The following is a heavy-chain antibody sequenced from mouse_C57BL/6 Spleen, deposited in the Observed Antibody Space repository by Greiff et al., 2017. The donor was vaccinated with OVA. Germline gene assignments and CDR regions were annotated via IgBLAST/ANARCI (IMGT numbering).Heavy chain of an antibody. CDR1: GFSLSTSGMG. D-gene: IGHD3-2*02. J-gene: IGHJ3*01. V-gene: IGHV8-8*01. CDR2: IWWDDDK. CDR3: ARKTAQASWFAY. Sequence: VKLMESGPGILQPSQTLSLPCSFSGFSLSTSGMGVGWIRQPSGKGLVWLAHIWWDDDKYYNPALKSRPTISEDTSNNQVFLRIANVDTADTATYYCARKTAQASWFAYWGQGTLVTVSA.